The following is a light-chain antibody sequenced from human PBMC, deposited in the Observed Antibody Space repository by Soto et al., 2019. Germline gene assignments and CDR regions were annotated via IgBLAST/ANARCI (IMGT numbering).Light chain of an antibody. CDR3: STWDYKLDGPDGV. CDR2: SNN. Sequence: QSVLTQPPSASGTPGQRVTISCSGSSSNIGSNTVNWYQQLPGTAPKLLIYSNNQRPSGVPDRFSGSKSGTSASLAISGLQAGGGGGYYWSTWDYKLDGPDGVFGRGTKLTVL. J-gene: IGLJ3*02. CDR1: SSNIGSNT. V-gene: IGLV1-44*01.